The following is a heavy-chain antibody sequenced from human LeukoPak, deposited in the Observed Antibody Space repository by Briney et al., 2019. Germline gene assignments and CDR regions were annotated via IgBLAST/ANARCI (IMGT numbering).Heavy chain of an antibody. D-gene: IGHD5-12*01. CDR2: IIPILGIA. CDR1: GGTFSSYA. CDR3: ARGEWLRSINVDY. Sequence: GASVKVSCKASGGTFSSYAISWVRQAPGQGLEWMGRIIPILGIANYAQKFQGRVTMTRNTSISTAYMELSSLRSEDTAVYYCARGEWLRSINVDYWGQGTLVTVSS. J-gene: IGHJ4*02. V-gene: IGHV1-69*04.